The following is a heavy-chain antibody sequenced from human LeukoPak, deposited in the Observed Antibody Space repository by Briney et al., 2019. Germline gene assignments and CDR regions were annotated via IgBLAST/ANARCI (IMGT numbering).Heavy chain of an antibody. CDR2: INPSSGGT. V-gene: IGHV1-2*02. CDR3: ARDYGSQHPIDY. J-gene: IGHJ4*02. D-gene: IGHD1-1*01. Sequence: ASVKVSCKASGYTFTGYYMHWVRQAPGQGLEWMGWINPSSGGTNYAQKFQGRVTMTRDTTISTAYMELSRLRSDDTAVYYCARDYGSQHPIDYWGQGTLVTVSS. CDR1: GYTFTGYY.